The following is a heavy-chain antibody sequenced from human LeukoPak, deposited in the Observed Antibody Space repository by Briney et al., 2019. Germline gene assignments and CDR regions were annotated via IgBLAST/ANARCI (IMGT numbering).Heavy chain of an antibody. CDR2: IKQDGSEK. V-gene: IGHV3-7*01. CDR3: AREGVYDSSGYYFDY. CDR1: GFTFSSYW. D-gene: IGHD3-22*01. Sequence: HAGGSLRLSCAASGFTFSSYWMSWVRQAPGKGLEWVANIKQDGSEKYYVDSVKGRFTISRDNAKNSLYLQMNSLRAEDTAVYYYAREGVYDSSGYYFDYWGQGTLVTVSS. J-gene: IGHJ4*02.